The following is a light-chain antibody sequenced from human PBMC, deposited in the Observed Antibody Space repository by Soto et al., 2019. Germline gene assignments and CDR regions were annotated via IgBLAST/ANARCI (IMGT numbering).Light chain of an antibody. CDR2: GAS. CDR1: QSLSSSY. J-gene: IGKJ2*01. CDR3: QQYGGSPPDT. V-gene: IGKV3-20*01. Sequence: EIVLTQSPGTLSLSPGERATLSCRASQSLSSSYLAWYQQKPGQAPRLLIYGASSRATGIPDRFSGSRSGTGCPLTFSRLEPEDFAVYYCQQYGGSPPDTFGQGTKVEIK.